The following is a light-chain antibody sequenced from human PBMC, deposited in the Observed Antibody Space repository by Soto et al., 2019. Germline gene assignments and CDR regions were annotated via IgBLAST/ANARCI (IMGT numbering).Light chain of an antibody. CDR2: EAS. V-gene: IGKV1-5*01. Sequence: DIQMTQSPSMLSASVGDRVTITCRASQSVSTWMAWYQQKPGKAPKLLIFEASTLQGGVPSRFSGSGSETEFTLTISGLQPDDFATYYCQHYDSHRGSFGQGTKLEIK. J-gene: IGKJ2*01. CDR1: QSVSTW. CDR3: QHYDSHRGS.